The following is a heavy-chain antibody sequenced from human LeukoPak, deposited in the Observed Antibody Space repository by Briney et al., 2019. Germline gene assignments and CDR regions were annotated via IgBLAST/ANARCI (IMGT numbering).Heavy chain of an antibody. D-gene: IGHD3-22*01. J-gene: IGHJ3*02. CDR3: ARYDSRVIDAFDI. Sequence: GSLRLSCAASGFAFSTYSMIWVRQPPGKGLEWIGSIYYSGSTYYNPSLKSRVTISVDTSKNQFSLKLSSVTAADTAVYYCARYDSRVIDAFDIWGQGTMVTVSS. CDR1: GFAFSTYS. V-gene: IGHV4-39*01. CDR2: IYYSGST.